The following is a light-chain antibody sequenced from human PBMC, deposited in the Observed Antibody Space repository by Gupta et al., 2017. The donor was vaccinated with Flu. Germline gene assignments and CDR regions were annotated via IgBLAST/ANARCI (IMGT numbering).Light chain of an antibody. CDR2: LGS. CDR3: MQALQTPT. CDR1: QSLLHSNGNTY. Sequence: ISCRSSQSLLHSNGNTYLDWYLQKPGQSPQLLIYLGSNRASGVPDRFSGSGSGTDFTLKISRVEAEDVGVYYCMQALQTPTFGGGTKVEIK. V-gene: IGKV2-28*01. J-gene: IGKJ4*01.